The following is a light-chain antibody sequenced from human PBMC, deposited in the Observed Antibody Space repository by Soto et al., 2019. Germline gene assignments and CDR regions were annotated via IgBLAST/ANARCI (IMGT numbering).Light chain of an antibody. CDR3: CSYAGSSTLV. Sequence: QSALTQPASVSGSPGQSITISCTGTSSDVGSYNLVSWYQQYPGKAPKLMIYEVSKRPSGVSNRFSGSKSGNTASLTISGLQAEDEADYYCCSYAGSSTLVFGGGTKLPVL. V-gene: IGLV2-23*02. J-gene: IGLJ2*01. CDR1: SSDVGSYNL. CDR2: EVS.